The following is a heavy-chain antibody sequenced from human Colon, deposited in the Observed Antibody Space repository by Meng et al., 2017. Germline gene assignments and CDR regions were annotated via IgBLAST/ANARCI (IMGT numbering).Heavy chain of an antibody. V-gene: IGHV4-34*01. CDR3: ARPHSVSYYGKTYYFDY. CDR2: INHSGST. D-gene: IGHD1-26*01. J-gene: IGHJ4*02. Sequence: GSLRLSCAVYGGSFSGYYWSWIRQPPGKGLEWIGEINHSGSTNYNPSLKSRVTISVDTSKNQFSLKLSSVTAADTAVYYCARPHSVSYYGKTYYFDYWARGPL. CDR1: GGSFSGYY.